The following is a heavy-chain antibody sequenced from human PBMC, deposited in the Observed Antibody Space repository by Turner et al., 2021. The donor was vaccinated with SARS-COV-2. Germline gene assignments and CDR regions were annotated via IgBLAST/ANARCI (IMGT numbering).Heavy chain of an antibody. V-gene: IGHV1-24*01. J-gene: IGHJ6*02. CDR2: FDPEDGET. CDR1: GYTLSELS. CDR3: ATSNTIFGVVTNYYYYYGMDV. D-gene: IGHD3-3*01. Sequence: QVQLVQSGAEVKKHGASVKVSCKVSGYTLSELSMAWVRQAPGKGLEWMGGFDPEDGETIYAQKFQGRVTMTEDTSTDTAYMELSSLRSEDTAVYYCATSNTIFGVVTNYYYYYGMDVWGQGTTVTVSS.